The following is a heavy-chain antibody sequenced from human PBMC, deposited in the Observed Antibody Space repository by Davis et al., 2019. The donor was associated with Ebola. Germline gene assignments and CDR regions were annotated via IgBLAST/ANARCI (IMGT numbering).Heavy chain of an antibody. J-gene: IGHJ6*02. D-gene: IGHD1-14*01. CDR2: ISAYNGNT. CDR3: ARVPRPGTLYYYYGMDV. CDR1: GYTFTSYG. V-gene: IGHV1-18*01. Sequence: ASVKVSCKASGYTFTSYGISWVRQAPGQGLEWMGWISAYNGNTNYAQKLQGRVTMTTDTSTSTACMELRSLRSDDTAVYYCARVPRPGTLYYYYGMDVWGQGTTVTVSS.